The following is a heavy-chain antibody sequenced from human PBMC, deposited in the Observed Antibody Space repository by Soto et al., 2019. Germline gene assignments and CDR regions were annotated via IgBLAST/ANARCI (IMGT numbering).Heavy chain of an antibody. CDR2: SYHSGST. CDR1: SGSISSSNW. Sequence: VQLVESGPGLVKPSGTLSLTCAVSSGSISSSNWWSWVRQPPGKGLAWIGESYHSGSTNYNPSLKRRVTISVDKSKHQFSLKLSSVIAADTAVYYCARNDDAFDIWGQGTMVTVSS. J-gene: IGHJ3*02. D-gene: IGHD1-1*01. V-gene: IGHV4-4*02. CDR3: ARNDDAFDI.